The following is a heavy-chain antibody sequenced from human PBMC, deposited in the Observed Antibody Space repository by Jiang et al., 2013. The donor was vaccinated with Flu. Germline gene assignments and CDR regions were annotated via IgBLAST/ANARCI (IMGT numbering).Heavy chain of an antibody. CDR2: ISGSGDNK. V-gene: IGHV3-23*01. Sequence: VQLLESGGGVVQPGRSLRLSCAASGFTFSSYGMHWVRQAPGKGLEWVSSISGSGDNKYFVDSVKGRFTISRDNSKNTLYLQMNSLRADDTAVYYCAKDLNLVVDYWGQGTLVTVSS. CDR1: GFTFSSYG. CDR3: AKDLNLVVDY. J-gene: IGHJ4*02. D-gene: IGHD2-15*01.